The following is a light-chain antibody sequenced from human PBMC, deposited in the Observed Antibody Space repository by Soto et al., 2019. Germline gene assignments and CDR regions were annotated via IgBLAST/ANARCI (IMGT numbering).Light chain of an antibody. J-gene: IGLJ2*01. V-gene: IGLV2-8*01. CDR2: EVS. CDR1: SSDVGGYTY. Sequence: QSALTQPPSASGSPGQSVTISCTGTSSDVGGYTYVSWYRQHPGKAPKLMIYEVSKRPSGVPDRFSGSKSGNTASLTVSGLQAEDEAEYYCSSYAGSNNLVFGGATKVTVL. CDR3: SSYAGSNNLV.